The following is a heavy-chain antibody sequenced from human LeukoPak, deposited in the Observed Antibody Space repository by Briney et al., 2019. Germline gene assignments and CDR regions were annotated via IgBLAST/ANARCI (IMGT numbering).Heavy chain of an antibody. CDR2: IYYSGST. V-gene: IGHV4-59*13. CDR3: ARVGRRASPGAFDY. Sequence: PPETLSLTCTVPGGSIRRYYGSCIRQPPGGGLGWVGYIYYSGSTNYNPSLKSRVTLSVDTSKNQFSLKLSSVTAADTAVYYCARVGRRASPGAFDYWGQGTLVTVSS. J-gene: IGHJ4*02. CDR1: GGSIRRYY. D-gene: IGHD1-26*01.